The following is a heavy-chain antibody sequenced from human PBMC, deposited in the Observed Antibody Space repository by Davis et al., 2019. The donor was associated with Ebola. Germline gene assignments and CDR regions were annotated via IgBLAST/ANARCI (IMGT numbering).Heavy chain of an antibody. CDR3: AKGADAFDI. CDR1: GFTFRSYG. J-gene: IGHJ3*02. CDR2: IGYDGNNK. V-gene: IGHV3-30*02. Sequence: GGSLRLSCAVSGFTFRSYGMHWVRQAPGKGLEWVTFIGYDGNNKYYVDSVKGRFTISRDNSKNTLYLQMNSLRAEDTAVYYCAKGADAFDIWGQGTMVTVSS.